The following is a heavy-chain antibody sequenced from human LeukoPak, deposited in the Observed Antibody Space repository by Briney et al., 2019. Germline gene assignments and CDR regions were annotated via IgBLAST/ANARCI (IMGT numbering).Heavy chain of an antibody. V-gene: IGHV4-59*01. CDR3: ARVGLTVFGVVNPFFDY. J-gene: IGHJ4*02. CDR1: GGSISDYY. Sequence: PSETLSLTCAFYGGSISDYYWSWIRQPPGKGLEWIGYIYYSGSTNYNPSLKSRITISVDTSKNQFSLRLSSVTAADTATYYCARVGLTVFGVVNPFFDYWGQGTLVTVSS. CDR2: IYYSGST. D-gene: IGHD3-3*01.